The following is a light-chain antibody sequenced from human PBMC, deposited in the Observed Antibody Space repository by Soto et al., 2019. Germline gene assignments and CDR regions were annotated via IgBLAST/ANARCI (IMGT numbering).Light chain of an antibody. Sequence: SYELTQPPSVSVAPGQTARITCGGNNIGSRSVHWYQLKPGQAPILVVYDDSDRPSGIPERFSGSNSGNTATLTVSGLQAEDEADYFCSSYAGSNDLLFGGGTKVTVL. CDR1: NIGSRS. CDR3: SSYAGSNDLL. J-gene: IGLJ2*01. CDR2: DDS. V-gene: IGLV3-21*02.